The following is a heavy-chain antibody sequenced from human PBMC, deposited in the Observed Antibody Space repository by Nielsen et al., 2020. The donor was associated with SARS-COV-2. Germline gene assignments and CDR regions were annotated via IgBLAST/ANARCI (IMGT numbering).Heavy chain of an antibody. CDR3: ARALHYYDSRGYPDY. J-gene: IGHJ4*02. CDR2: ISSSSSHI. D-gene: IGHD3-22*01. V-gene: IGHV3-21*04. Sequence: WIRQPPGEGLEWVPSISSSSSHIYSADSEKGRFTISRDNAKNSLYLQMNSLRAEDTAVYYRARALHYYDSRGYPDYWGQGTLVTVSS.